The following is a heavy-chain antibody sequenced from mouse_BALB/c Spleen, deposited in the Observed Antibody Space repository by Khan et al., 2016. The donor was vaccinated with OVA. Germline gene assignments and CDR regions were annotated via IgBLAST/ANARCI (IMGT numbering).Heavy chain of an antibody. D-gene: IGHD1-2*01. CDR3: ARTARIKY. Sequence: DVPLVESGPGLVKPSQSLSLTCTVTGYSITSGYGWNWIRQFPGNKLEWMGYISYSGSTNYNPSLKSRISITRDTSKNQFFLQLNSVTTEDTATYYCARTARIKYWGQGTTLTVSS. CDR2: ISYSGST. V-gene: IGHV3-2*02. J-gene: IGHJ2*01. CDR1: GYSITSGYG.